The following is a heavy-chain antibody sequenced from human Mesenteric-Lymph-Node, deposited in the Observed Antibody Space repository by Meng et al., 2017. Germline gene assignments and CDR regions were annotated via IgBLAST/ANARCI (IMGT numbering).Heavy chain of an antibody. CDR2: IYNTGSS. CDR1: GASVSSDY. J-gene: IGHJ4*02. Sequence: GSLRLSCTVSGASVSSDYWSWIRQSPGTGLEWIAYIYNTGSSNYNPSLKSRVTISVDTSKNQFSLNLMSVTTADTAVYYCARGPPADYWGPGTLVTVSS. CDR3: ARGPPADY. V-gene: IGHV4-59*02.